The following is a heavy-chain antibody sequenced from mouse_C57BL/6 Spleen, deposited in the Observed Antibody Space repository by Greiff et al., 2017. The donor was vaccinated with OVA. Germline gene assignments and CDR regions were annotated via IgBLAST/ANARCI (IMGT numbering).Heavy chain of an antibody. V-gene: IGHV1-15*01. D-gene: IGHD1-1*01. J-gene: IGHJ3*01. CDR3: TRTDYYGSSLFAD. CDR2: IDPETGGT. CDR1: GYTFTDYE. Sequence: QVQLQQSGAELVRPGASVTLSCKASGYTFTDYEMHWVKQTPVHGLEWIGAIDPETGGTAYNQKFKGKAILTADKSSSTAYMELRSLTSEDSAVYYCTRTDYYGSSLFADWGQGTLVTVSA.